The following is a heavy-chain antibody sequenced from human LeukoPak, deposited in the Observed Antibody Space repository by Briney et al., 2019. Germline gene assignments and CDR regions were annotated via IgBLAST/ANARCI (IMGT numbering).Heavy chain of an antibody. Sequence: GGSLRLSCAASGFTVSSNFMTWVRQAPGKGLEYVSGISNNGGSSFYADSVKGRFTISRDNSKNTLYLQMSSLRAEDTAVYYCVKITSVTGGDCWGQGTRLTVSS. CDR2: ISNNGGSS. CDR1: GFTVSSNF. CDR3: VKITSVTGGDC. D-gene: IGHD1-1*01. J-gene: IGHJ4*02. V-gene: IGHV3-64D*09.